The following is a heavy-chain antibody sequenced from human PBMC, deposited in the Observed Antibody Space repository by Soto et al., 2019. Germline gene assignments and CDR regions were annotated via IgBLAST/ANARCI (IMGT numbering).Heavy chain of an antibody. CDR2: MNPNSGNT. CDR1: GYTFTSYD. CDR3: ARVEMATGEGDY. J-gene: IGHJ4*02. V-gene: IGHV1-8*01. D-gene: IGHD5-12*01. Sequence: ASVKVSCKASGYTFTSYDINWVRQATGQGLEWMGWMNPNSGNTGYAQKFQGRVTMTRNTSISTAYMELSSLRSEDRAVYYCARVEMATGEGDYWGQGTLVTVSS.